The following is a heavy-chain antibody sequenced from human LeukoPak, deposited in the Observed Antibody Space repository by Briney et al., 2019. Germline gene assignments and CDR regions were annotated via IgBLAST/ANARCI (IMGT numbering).Heavy chain of an antibody. V-gene: IGHV3-11*04. CDR2: ISKNGKTI. J-gene: IGHJ4*02. Sequence: GGSLRLSCAASGFTVSSNYMSWIRQAPGKGLEWLSYISKNGKTIYYADSVKGRFTISRDNAKNSLYLQMNSLRAEDTAVYYCAREYYYGSGEDYWGQGTLVTVSS. CDR3: AREYYYGSGEDY. CDR1: GFTVSSNY. D-gene: IGHD3-10*01.